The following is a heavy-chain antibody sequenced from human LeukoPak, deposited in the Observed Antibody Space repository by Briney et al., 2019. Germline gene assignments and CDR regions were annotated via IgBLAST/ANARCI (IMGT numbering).Heavy chain of an antibody. D-gene: IGHD3-3*01. CDR3: ATPPNYDFWSGEANWFDP. CDR2: FDPEDGET. V-gene: IGHV1-24*01. CDR1: GYTLTELS. J-gene: IGHJ5*02. Sequence: GASVKVSCKVSGYTLTELSMHWVRQAPGKGLEWMGGFDPEDGETIYAQKFQGRVTMTEDTSTDTAYMELSSLRSEDTAVYYCATPPNYDFWSGEANWFDPWGQGTLVTVSS.